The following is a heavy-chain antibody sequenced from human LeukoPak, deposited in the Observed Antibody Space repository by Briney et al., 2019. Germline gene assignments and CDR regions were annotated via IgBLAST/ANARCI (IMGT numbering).Heavy chain of an antibody. CDR1: GDSVSSNSAA. V-gene: IGHV6-1*01. D-gene: IGHD2-2*01. J-gene: IGHJ4*02. CDR2: TYYRSEWYN. CDR3: ARAPLHDCSSTSCFDY. Sequence: SQTLSLTCAISGDSVSSNSAAWNWIRQSPSRGLEWLGRTYYRSEWYNDYAVSVKSRVTINPDTSKNQFSLKLSSVTAADTAVYYCARAPLHDCSSTSCFDYWGQGTLVTVSS.